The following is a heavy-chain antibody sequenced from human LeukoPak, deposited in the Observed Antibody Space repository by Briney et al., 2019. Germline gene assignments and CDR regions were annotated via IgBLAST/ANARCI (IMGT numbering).Heavy chain of an antibody. Sequence: PSETLSLTCTASGGSISGYYWSWIRQPAGKGLEWIGRLYGSASIKYNPSLRSRLSLSGDTSKNQFSLKLSSVTAADTAVYYCARDARLTSAAGLYVWGQGNTVTVS. D-gene: IGHD3-9*01. V-gene: IGHV4-4*07. J-gene: IGHJ6*02. CDR1: GGSISGYY. CDR2: LYGSASI. CDR3: ARDARLTSAAGLYV.